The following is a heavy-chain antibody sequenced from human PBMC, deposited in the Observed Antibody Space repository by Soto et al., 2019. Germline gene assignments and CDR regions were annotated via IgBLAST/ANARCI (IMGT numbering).Heavy chain of an antibody. V-gene: IGHV4-59*01. J-gene: IGHJ5*02. CDR1: GDSISSYS. Sequence: QVQLQVSGPGLVKPSETLSLTCTVSGDSISSYSWCWIRLPPAKGLELIGNIHYNGNTNYSPSLKSRVSMSVDTSKNQFSLKLMSVTPADTAVYFCAREGKSGRWIQPLDPWGQGTLVTVSS. CDR2: IHYNGNT. D-gene: IGHD2-2*03. CDR3: AREGKSGRWIQPLDP.